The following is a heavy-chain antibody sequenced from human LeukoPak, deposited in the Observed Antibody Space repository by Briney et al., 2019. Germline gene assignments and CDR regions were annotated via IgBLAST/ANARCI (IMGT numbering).Heavy chain of an antibody. CDR1: GGTFSSYA. V-gene: IGHV1-69*04. Sequence: VASVKVSCKASGGTFSSYAISWVRQAPGQGLEWMGRIIPILGIANYAQKFQGRVTITADKSTSTAYMELSSLRSEDTAVYYCAGAYYYDSSGYYLDYWGQGILVTVSS. D-gene: IGHD3-22*01. CDR2: IIPILGIA. CDR3: AGAYYYDSSGYYLDY. J-gene: IGHJ4*02.